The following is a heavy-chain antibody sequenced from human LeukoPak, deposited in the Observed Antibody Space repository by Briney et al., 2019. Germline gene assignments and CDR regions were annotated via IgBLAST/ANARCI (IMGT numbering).Heavy chain of an antibody. Sequence: GASVKVSCKASGGTLSDHVISWVRQAPGHGLEWMGGIIPLKGTSKLTQKLQDRATISADESTNTVYMEVRSLRSEDTALYYCASGSGTYSPDYWGQGTLVTVSS. V-gene: IGHV1-69*13. CDR2: IIPLKGTS. CDR3: ASGSGTYSPDY. J-gene: IGHJ4*02. D-gene: IGHD3-10*01. CDR1: GGTLSDHV.